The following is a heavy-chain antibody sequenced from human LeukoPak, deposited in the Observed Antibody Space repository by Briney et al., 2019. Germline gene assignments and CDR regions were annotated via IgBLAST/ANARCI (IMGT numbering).Heavy chain of an antibody. CDR3: AKRHFDY. CDR2: ISDSGAYT. Sequence: PGGSLRLSCAASGFTFSSYVMSWVRQAPGKGLEWGSGISDSGAYTYYADSVKGRFTISRDNSKNTLYLQMNSLRAEDTAVYYCAKRHFDYWGQGALVTVSS. CDR1: GFTFSSYV. J-gene: IGHJ4*02. V-gene: IGHV3-23*01.